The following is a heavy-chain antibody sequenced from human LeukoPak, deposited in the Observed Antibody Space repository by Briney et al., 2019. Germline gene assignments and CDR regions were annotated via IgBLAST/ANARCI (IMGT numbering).Heavy chain of an antibody. V-gene: IGHV3-49*04. CDR3: IVDSSGYNYYFDY. Sequence: PWRSLEISCTASGFTFGDYAMTWVPQAPGKGLEWVGFIRSKAYGGTTEYYATVNGIFTNSRDDSKSIACLQMNSLKTEDTAVYYCIVDSSGYNYYFDYWGQ. CDR1: GFTFGDYA. J-gene: IGHJ4*02. D-gene: IGHD3-22*01. CDR2: IRSKAYGGTT.